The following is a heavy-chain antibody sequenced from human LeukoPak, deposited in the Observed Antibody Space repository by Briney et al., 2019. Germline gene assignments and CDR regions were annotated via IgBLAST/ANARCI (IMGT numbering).Heavy chain of an antibody. Sequence: PGGSLRLSCAAPGFTFSSYWMSWVRQAPGKGLERVANIKKEGSEKYYMDSVRGRFIISRDNAKNSLYLQMNSLRAEDTAVYYCARVGPCGGDRSTVYYYYGMDVWGQGTTVTVSS. CDR3: ARVGPCGGDRSTVYYYYGMDV. CDR2: IKKEGSEK. V-gene: IGHV3-7*03. J-gene: IGHJ6*02. D-gene: IGHD2-21*02. CDR1: GFTFSSYW.